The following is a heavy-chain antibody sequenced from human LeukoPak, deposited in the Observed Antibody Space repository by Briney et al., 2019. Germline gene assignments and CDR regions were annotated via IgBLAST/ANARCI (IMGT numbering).Heavy chain of an antibody. J-gene: IGHJ3*02. Sequence: SQTLSLTCTVSGGSISSGGYYWSWIRQHPGKGLEWIGYIYYSGSTYYNPSLKSRVTISVDTSKNQFSLKLSSVTAADTAVYYCARDQEYSSSHISDAFDIWGQGTMVTVSS. CDR3: ARDQEYSSSHISDAFDI. CDR1: GGSISSGGYY. V-gene: IGHV4-30-4*08. CDR2: IYYSGST. D-gene: IGHD6-13*01.